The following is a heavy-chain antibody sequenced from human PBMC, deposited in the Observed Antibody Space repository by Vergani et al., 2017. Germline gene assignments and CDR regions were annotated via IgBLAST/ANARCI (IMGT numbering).Heavy chain of an antibody. CDR3: ATVRRVGRVQWELLLYYYGMDV. CDR1: GYTLTELS. V-gene: IGHV1-24*01. CDR2: FDPEDGET. D-gene: IGHD1-26*01. J-gene: IGHJ6*02. Sequence: QVQLVQSGAEVKKPGASVKVSCKVSGYTLTELSMHWVRQAPGKGLEWMGGFDPEDGETIYAQKFQGRVTMTEDTSTDTAYMELSSLRSEDTAVYYGATVRRVGRVQWELLLYYYGMDVWGQGTTVTVSS.